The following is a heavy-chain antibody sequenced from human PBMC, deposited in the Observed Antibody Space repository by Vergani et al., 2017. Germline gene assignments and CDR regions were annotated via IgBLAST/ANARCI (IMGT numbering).Heavy chain of an antibody. Sequence: QVQLQESGPGLVKPSQTLSLTCTVSGGSISSAGYFWSWIRQHPGKGLELIGYIYHSGSAYYNPSLESRVTMSVDTSKNQFSLTLTSVTAADTAVYYCASDTHSGQRADRWGQGILVTVTS. CDR2: IYHSGSA. J-gene: IGHJ5*02. CDR3: ASDTHSGQRADR. D-gene: IGHD6-19*01. CDR1: GGSISSAGYF. V-gene: IGHV4-31*03.